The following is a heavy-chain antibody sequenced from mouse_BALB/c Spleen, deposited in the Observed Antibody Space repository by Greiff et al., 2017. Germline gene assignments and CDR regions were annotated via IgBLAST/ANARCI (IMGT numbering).Heavy chain of an antibody. CDR2: IRSKSNNYAT. V-gene: IGHV10-1*02. CDR1: GFTFNTYA. Sequence: EVKLVESGGGLVQPKGSLKLSCAASGFTFNTYAMNWVRQAPGKGLEWVARIRSKSNNYATYYADSVKDRFTISRDDSQSMLYLQMNNLKTEDTAMYYCVRHRDYYGSSSYWYFDVWGAGTTVTVSS. CDR3: VRHRDYYGSSSYWYFDV. J-gene: IGHJ1*01. D-gene: IGHD1-1*01.